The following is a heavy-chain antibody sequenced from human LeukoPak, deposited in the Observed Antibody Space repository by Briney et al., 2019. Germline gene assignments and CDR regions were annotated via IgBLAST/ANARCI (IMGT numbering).Heavy chain of an antibody. J-gene: IGHJ4*02. CDR1: GFTVSSNY. Sequence: GGSLRLSCAASGFTVSSNYMSWVRQAPGKGLEWVSVIYSGGSTYYADSVKGRFTISRHNSKNTLYLQMNSLRAEDTAAYCCAREARDCSGGSCYSFDYWGQGTLVTVSS. CDR3: AREARDCSGGSCYSFDY. CDR2: IYSGGST. V-gene: IGHV3-53*04. D-gene: IGHD2-15*01.